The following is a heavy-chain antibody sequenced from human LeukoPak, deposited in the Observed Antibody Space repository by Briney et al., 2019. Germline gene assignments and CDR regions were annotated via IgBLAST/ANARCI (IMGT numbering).Heavy chain of an antibody. CDR3: AKEQAGYDY. V-gene: IGHV3-30*18. D-gene: IGHD3-9*01. Sequence: GGSLRLSCAASGFTFDDYGMSWVRQAPGKGLEWVAVISYDGSNKYYADSVKGRFTISRDNSKNTLYLQMNSLRAEDTAVYYCAKEQAGYDYWGQGTLVTVSS. J-gene: IGHJ4*02. CDR2: ISYDGSNK. CDR1: GFTFDDYG.